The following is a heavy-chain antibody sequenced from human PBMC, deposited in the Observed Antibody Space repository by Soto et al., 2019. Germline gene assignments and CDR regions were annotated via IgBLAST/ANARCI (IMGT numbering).Heavy chain of an antibody. D-gene: IGHD3-10*01. CDR1: GYTFTTYG. CDR3: TREGSAPYYYYGMDA. V-gene: IGHV1-18*01. Sequence: GASVKVSCKASGYTFTTYGISWVRQAPGQGLEWLGWIKTHNGNKNYAQNLQGRVIMTADTSTSTAYMELRSLRSDDTAIYYCTREGSAPYYYYGMDAWGQGTTVTVSS. CDR2: IKTHNGNK. J-gene: IGHJ6*02.